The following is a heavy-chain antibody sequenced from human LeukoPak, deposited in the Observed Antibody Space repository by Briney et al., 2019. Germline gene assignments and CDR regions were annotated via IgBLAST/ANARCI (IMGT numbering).Heavy chain of an antibody. CDR1: GYTFTSYD. J-gene: IGHJ4*02. V-gene: IGHV1-8*01. CDR2: MKPNSGDT. D-gene: IGHD6-13*01. CDR3: ARGPPESSSSDY. Sequence: ASVKVSCKASGYTFTSYDINWVRQATVQGLEWIGWMKPNSGDTCYAQKFQGRVTMTRNTSISTAYMELSSLRSEDTAVHYCARGPPESSSSDYWCQRTPVTVSS.